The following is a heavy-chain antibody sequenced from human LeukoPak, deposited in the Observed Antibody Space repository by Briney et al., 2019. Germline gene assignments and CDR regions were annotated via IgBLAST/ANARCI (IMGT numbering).Heavy chain of an antibody. J-gene: IGHJ3*02. CDR1: GGSISSYY. D-gene: IGHD2-2*01. CDR2: IYYSGST. V-gene: IGHV4-59*01. CDR3: ARDQPAAMRSDAFDI. Sequence: SETLSLTCTVSGGSISSYYWSWIRQPPGKGLEWIGYIYYSGSTNYNPSLKSRVTISVDTSKNQFSLKLSSVTAADTAVYYSARDQPAAMRSDAFDIWGQGTMVTVSS.